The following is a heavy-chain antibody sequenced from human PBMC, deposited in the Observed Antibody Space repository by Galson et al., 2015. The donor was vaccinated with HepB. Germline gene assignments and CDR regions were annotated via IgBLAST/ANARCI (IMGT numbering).Heavy chain of an antibody. J-gene: IGHJ4*02. D-gene: IGHD3-22*01. CDR3: ARQHDNSGYYAY. CDR1: GVTFSSYA. Sequence: SVKVSCKASGVTFSSYAISWLRQAPGQGLEWMGGIIPLFGSANYAQKLQGRVTITADESTSTTYMELSSLRSEDTALYYCARQHDNSGYYAYWGQGTLVTVSS. CDR2: IIPLFGSA. V-gene: IGHV1-69*13.